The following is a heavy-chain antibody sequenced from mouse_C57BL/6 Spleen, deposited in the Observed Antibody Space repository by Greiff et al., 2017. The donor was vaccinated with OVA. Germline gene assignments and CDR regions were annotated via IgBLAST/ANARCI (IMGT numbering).Heavy chain of an antibody. Sequence: VQLQQSGAELVRPGTSVKVSCKASGYAFTNYLIEWVKQRPGQGLEWIGVINPGSGGTNYNEKFKGKATLTADKSSSTAYMQLSSLTSEDSAVYVCARSGDYGSSYGYFDVWGTGTTVTVSS. CDR2: INPGSGGT. J-gene: IGHJ1*03. CDR1: GYAFTNYL. D-gene: IGHD1-1*01. CDR3: ARSGDYGSSYGYFDV. V-gene: IGHV1-54*01.